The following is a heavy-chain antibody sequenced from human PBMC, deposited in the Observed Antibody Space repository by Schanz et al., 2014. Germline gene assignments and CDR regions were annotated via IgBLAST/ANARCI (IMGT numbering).Heavy chain of an antibody. D-gene: IGHD6-13*01. Sequence: QVQLVQSGAEVKKPGASVKVSCKASGYTFTDYGVIWVRQAPGQGLEWMGWISPYNGNTNYAQKLQGRVTMTRDTSTSTVYMELSSLRAEDTAVYYCARDGVDAAAGGNYWGQGTTVTVS. CDR2: ISPYNGNT. V-gene: IGHV1-18*01. CDR3: ARDGVDAAAGGNY. CDR1: GYTFTDYG. J-gene: IGHJ6*02.